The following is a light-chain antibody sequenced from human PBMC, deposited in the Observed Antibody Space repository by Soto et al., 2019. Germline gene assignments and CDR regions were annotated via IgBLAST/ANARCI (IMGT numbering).Light chain of an antibody. CDR3: QQLKSHPRT. CDR2: GAS. V-gene: IGKV1-9*01. CDR1: QAISNY. J-gene: IGKJ2*01. Sequence: DIQLTQSPIFLSASVDDRVTISCRASQAISNYLACYHQKPGKAPNLLIFGASTLQSGVPSRFSGSGSGTEFTLTISSLKPEDFATYYCQQLKSHPRTFGQGTKLEIK.